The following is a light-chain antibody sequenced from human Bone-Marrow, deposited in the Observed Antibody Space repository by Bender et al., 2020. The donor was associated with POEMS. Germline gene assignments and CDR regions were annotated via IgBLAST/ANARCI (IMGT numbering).Light chain of an antibody. CDR1: TSNIGRES. V-gene: IGLV1-51*01. CDR2: DNN. Sequence: QSVLTQPPLASGTPGQRVTISCSGGTSNIGRESVSWYQQVPRAPPKLLIYDNNRRPSGIPDRFSGSKSGTSATLGITGLQTGDEADYYCGTWDVSLSAVVFGGGTKLTVL. CDR3: GTWDVSLSAVV. J-gene: IGLJ2*01.